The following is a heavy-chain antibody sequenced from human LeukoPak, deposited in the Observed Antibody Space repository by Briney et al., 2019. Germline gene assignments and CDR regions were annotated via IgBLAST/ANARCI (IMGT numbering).Heavy chain of an antibody. CDR3: TGSWGGAFDI. D-gene: IGHD3-16*01. CDR1: GYTFTGYY. CDR2: INPNSGGT. V-gene: IGHV1-2*06. Sequence: ASVKVSCKASGYTFTGYYMHWVRQAPGQGLEWMGRINPNSGGTNCAQKFQGRVTITTDESTSTAYMELSSLRSEDTAVYYCTGSWGGAFDIWGQGTMVTVSS. J-gene: IGHJ3*02.